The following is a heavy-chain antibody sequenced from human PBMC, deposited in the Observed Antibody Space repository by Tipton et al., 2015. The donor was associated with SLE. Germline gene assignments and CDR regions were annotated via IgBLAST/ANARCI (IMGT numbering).Heavy chain of an antibody. V-gene: IGHV4-34*01. CDR3: AREGGSYGIDY. J-gene: IGHJ4*02. CDR1: GGSFSGYY. D-gene: IGHD1-26*01. Sequence: TLSLTCAVYGGSFSGYYWSWIRQPPGKGLEWIGEINHSGSTNYNPSLKSRVTISVDTSKNQFSLKLSSVTAADTAVYYCAREGGSYGIDYWGQGTLVTVSS. CDR2: INHSGST.